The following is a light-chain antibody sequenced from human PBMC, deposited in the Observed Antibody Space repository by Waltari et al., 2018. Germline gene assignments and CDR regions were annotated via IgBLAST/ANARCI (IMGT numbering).Light chain of an antibody. V-gene: IGKV3-15*01. CDR3: QQYNDWPPIT. Sequence: ETVMTQSPATLSVSPGERVTLSCRASQSISSSVAWYQQKPGQAPRLLVDGASTRATGIPARFSGSGSGTECTLTISSMQSEDFAVYYCQQYNDWPPITFGQGTRLEIK. CDR2: GAS. CDR1: QSISSS. J-gene: IGKJ5*01.